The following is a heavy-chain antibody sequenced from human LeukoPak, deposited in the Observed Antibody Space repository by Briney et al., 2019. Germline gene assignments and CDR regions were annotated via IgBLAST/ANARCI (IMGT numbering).Heavy chain of an antibody. CDR1: GGTFSSCA. CDR2: IIPIFGTA. V-gene: IGHV1-69*06. J-gene: IGHJ6*03. D-gene: IGHD5-18*01. CDR3: ARGRIQLRYYYYMDV. Sequence: ASVKVSCKASGGTFSSCAISWVRQAPGQGLEWMGGIIPIFGTANYAQKFQGRVTITADKSTSTAYMELSSLRSEDTAVYYCARGRIQLRYYYYMDVWGKGTTVTVSS.